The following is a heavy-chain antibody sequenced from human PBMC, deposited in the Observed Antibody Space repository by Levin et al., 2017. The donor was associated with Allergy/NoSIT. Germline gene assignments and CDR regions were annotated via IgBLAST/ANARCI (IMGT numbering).Heavy chain of an antibody. D-gene: IGHD5-18*01. Sequence: GGSLRLSCAASGFTFSSYGMHWVRQAPGKGLEWVAVISYDGSNKYYADSVKGRFTISRDNSKNTLYLQMNSLRAEDTAVYYCARSYSYAFDYYGMDVWGQGTTVTVSS. V-gene: IGHV3-30*03. CDR3: ARSYSYAFDYYGMDV. J-gene: IGHJ6*02. CDR1: GFTFSSYG. CDR2: ISYDGSNK.